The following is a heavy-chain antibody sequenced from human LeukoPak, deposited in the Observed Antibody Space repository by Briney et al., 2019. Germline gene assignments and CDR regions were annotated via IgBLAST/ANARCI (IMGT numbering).Heavy chain of an antibody. CDR1: GFPLCTHR. V-gene: IGHV3-21*01. Sequence: PGGSPKLSWAASGFPLCTHRKNRVRPAPGEGLEWVSSISSRSTYTDYADSVKGRFTISRENAKNSLYLQMSSLGADDTAVYYCARDWPDYWGEGALVTVSS. CDR3: ARDWPDY. J-gene: IGHJ4*02. CDR2: ISSRSTYT.